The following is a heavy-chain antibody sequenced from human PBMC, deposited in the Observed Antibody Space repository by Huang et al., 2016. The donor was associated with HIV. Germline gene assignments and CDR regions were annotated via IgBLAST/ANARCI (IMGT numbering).Heavy chain of an antibody. CDR3: ARGGAPYYDFWSGGHHYGMDV. D-gene: IGHD3-3*01. V-gene: IGHV3-7*04. Sequence: EVQLVESGGGLVQPGGSLRLSCAASGFTFRSYWMSRVRQAPGKWLEWVANIKQDGSEKYNVDSVKGRFTIARDNVKNSLYLQMYSLRVEDTAIYYCARGGAPYYDFWSGGHHYGMDVWGQGTTVTVSS. CDR1: GFTFRSYW. CDR2: IKQDGSEK. J-gene: IGHJ6*02.